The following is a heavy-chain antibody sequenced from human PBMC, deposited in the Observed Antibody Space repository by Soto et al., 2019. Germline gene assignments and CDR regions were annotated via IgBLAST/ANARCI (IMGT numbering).Heavy chain of an antibody. CDR2: IYYSGST. Sequence: SETLSLTCTVSGGSIISSSYYWGWIRQPPGKGLEWIGSIYYSGSTYYNPSLKSRVTISVDTSKNQFSLKLSSVTAADTAVYYCARLGYDSSGYSFDYWGQGTLVTVS. CDR1: GGSIISSSYY. CDR3: ARLGYDSSGYSFDY. V-gene: IGHV4-39*01. D-gene: IGHD3-22*01. J-gene: IGHJ4*02.